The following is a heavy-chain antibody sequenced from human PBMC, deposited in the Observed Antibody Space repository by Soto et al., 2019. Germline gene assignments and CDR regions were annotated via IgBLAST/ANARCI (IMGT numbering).Heavy chain of an antibody. Sequence: SETLSLTCSVYGGSLSGYYWSWIRQAPWKGLEWIGYIFSSGTTYYNPSLKSRLTMSLDTSQNQFSLKLNSVTAADTAVYFCARVPSPFDFYYAMDVWGQGTTVTVSS. D-gene: IGHD3-16*01. V-gene: IGHV4-30-4*02. CDR1: GGSLSGYY. CDR2: IFSSGTT. CDR3: ARVPSPFDFYYAMDV. J-gene: IGHJ6*02.